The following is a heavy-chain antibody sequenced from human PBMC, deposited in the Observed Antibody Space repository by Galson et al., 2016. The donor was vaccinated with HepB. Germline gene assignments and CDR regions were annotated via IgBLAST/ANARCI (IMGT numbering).Heavy chain of an antibody. CDR1: GFTFSSYG. D-gene: IGHD1-26*01. V-gene: IGHV3-33*01. CDR3: ARESLGIVGATEFDY. J-gene: IGHJ4*02. Sequence: SLRLSCAAFGFTFSSYGMHWVRQAPGKGLEWVAVIWNDGSNKYYADSVKGRFTISRDNSKNTLYLQMSSLRAEDTAVYYCARESLGIVGATEFDYWGQGTLVTVSS. CDR2: IWNDGSNK.